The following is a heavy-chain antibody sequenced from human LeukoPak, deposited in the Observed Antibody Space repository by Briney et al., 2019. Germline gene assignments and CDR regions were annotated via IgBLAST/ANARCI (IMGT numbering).Heavy chain of an antibody. CDR3: AREPERAVVFEY. Sequence: SSVKVPCKASGGTFRDYALSWLRQAPGQGLEWVGRIIPILDLTDYAQKFQGRVTITADQSTRTAFIELRRLTSEDTAVYFCAREPERAVVFEYWSQGTLVTVSS. J-gene: IGHJ4*02. CDR2: IIPILDLT. CDR1: GGTFRDYA. D-gene: IGHD2-2*01. V-gene: IGHV1-69*04.